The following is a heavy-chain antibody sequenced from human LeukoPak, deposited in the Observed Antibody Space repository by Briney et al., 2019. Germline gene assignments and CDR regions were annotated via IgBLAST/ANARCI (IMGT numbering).Heavy chain of an antibody. CDR2: ISDSGDST. D-gene: IGHD3-10*01. CDR3: AKDSSYYDSDS. Sequence: GGSLRLSCVVSGFTFSHYAMSWVRQAPVKGLEWVSVISDSGDSTHYADAVKGRFTISRDNSKKTLYLQMNSLRVEDTAVYYCAKDSSYYDSDSWGQGTLVTVSS. J-gene: IGHJ4*02. CDR1: GFTFSHYA. V-gene: IGHV3-23*01.